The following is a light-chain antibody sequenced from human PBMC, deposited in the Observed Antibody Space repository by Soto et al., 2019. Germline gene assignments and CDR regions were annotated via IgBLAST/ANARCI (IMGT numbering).Light chain of an antibody. Sequence: QSALTQPASASGSAGQSITIACSGTMRDVGAYNLVSWYQQHPGKAPKLMIYEVSNRPSGVSNRFSGSKSGNTASMTISGLQAEDEADYYCSSYSRSSFYVFGTGTKLTVL. CDR1: MRDVGAYNL. V-gene: IGLV2-14*01. J-gene: IGLJ1*01. CDR2: EVS. CDR3: SSYSRSSFYV.